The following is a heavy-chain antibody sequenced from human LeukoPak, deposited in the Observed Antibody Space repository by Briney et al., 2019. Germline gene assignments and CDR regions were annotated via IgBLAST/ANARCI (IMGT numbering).Heavy chain of an antibody. J-gene: IGHJ1*01. D-gene: IGHD3-22*01. CDR3: ARAPSEIGGYYPEYFRH. Sequence: PGGSLRLSCAASGFTFSSYWMHWVRQAPGKGLVRVSRIKSDGSTNYADSVKGRFTISRDNAKNTVSLQMNSLRAEDTGVHYCARAPSEIGGYYPEYFRHWGQGTLVTVSS. CDR2: IKSDGST. CDR1: GFTFSSYW. V-gene: IGHV3-74*01.